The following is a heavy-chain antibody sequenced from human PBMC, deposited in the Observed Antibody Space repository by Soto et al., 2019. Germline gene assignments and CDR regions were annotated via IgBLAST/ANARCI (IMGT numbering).Heavy chain of an antibody. CDR3: ATVHNTSRSFNF. CDR1: GLTFSVSA. D-gene: IGHD1-20*01. Sequence: EVQLVESGGGLVQPGGSLRLSCVASGLTFSVSAMTWVRQAPGKGLEWVSTTGLSGRTTYYGDSVKGRFTVSRDNSKNTLVLQMSSLRAEDTAVYYCATVHNTSRSFNFWGRGTLVTVSS. CDR2: TGLSGRTT. J-gene: IGHJ4*02. V-gene: IGHV3-23*04.